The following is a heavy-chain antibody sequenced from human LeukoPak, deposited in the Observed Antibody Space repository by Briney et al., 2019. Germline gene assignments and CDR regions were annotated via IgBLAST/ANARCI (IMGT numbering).Heavy chain of an antibody. CDR1: GFTFSSYA. V-gene: IGHV3-23*01. D-gene: IGHD4-17*01. CDR3: AKDLPRDLAYGDYFDY. CDR2: ISGSGGST. Sequence: PGGSLRLSCAASGFTFSSYAMSWVRQAPGKGLEWVSAISGSGGSTYYADSVKGRFTISRDNSKNTLYLQVNSLRAEDTAVYYCAKDLPRDLAYGDYFDYWGQGTLVTVSS. J-gene: IGHJ4*02.